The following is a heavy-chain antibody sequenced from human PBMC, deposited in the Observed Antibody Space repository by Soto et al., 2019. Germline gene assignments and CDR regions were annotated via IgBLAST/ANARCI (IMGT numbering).Heavy chain of an antibody. CDR2: IYYSGST. V-gene: IGHV4-39*01. Sequence: SETLSLTCTVSGGSISSSSYYWGWIRQPPGKGLEWIGSIYYSGSTYYNPSLKSRVTISVDTSKNQFSLKLSSVTAADTAVYYCARHGGQQLPGFYYYYYMDVWGKGTTVTVSS. J-gene: IGHJ6*03. D-gene: IGHD6-13*01. CDR3: ARHGGQQLPGFYYYYYMDV. CDR1: GGSISSSSYY.